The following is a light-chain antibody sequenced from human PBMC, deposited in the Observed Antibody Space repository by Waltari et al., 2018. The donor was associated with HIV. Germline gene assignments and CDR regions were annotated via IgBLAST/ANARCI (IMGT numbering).Light chain of an antibody. J-gene: IGKJ2*03. CDR1: QSVSSSF. V-gene: IGKV3-20*01. CDR3: QQYDTSLGS. CDR2: GAS. Sequence: EVVLTQSPGTLSLSPGERATRSCRASQSVSSSFLAWYQQKPGQAPRLLIYGASNRATGIPDRFSGSGSGTDFTLTINRLEPEDFAVYYCQQYDTSLGSFGQGTKLEIK.